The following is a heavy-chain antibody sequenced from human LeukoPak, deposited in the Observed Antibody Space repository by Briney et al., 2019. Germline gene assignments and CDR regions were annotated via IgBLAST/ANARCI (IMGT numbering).Heavy chain of an antibody. CDR3: SRQPRRGPAAVGY. CDR1: GGSISSSSYY. Sequence: SETLSLTCTVSGGSISSSSYYWGWIRQPPGKGLEWIGSFYYSGSTYYNPSLKSRVTISVDTSKKQCSLKLISVTAADTSVYYCSRQPRRGPAAVGYWGQGTLVTVPS. J-gene: IGHJ4*02. V-gene: IGHV4-39*01. CDR2: FYYSGST. D-gene: IGHD2-2*01.